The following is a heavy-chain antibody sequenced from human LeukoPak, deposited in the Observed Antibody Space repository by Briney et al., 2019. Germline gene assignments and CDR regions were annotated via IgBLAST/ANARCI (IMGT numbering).Heavy chain of an antibody. J-gene: IGHJ4*02. CDR2: ISAYNGNT. CDR1: GYTFTSYG. V-gene: IGHV1-18*01. CDR3: ARGGYYYDSSGYYYGADY. Sequence: RASVKVSCTASGYTFTSYGISWVRQAPGQGLEWMGWISAYNGNTNYAQKLQGRVTMTTDTSTSTAYMELRSLRSDDTAVYYCARGGYYYDSSGYYYGADYWGQGTLVTVSS. D-gene: IGHD3-22*01.